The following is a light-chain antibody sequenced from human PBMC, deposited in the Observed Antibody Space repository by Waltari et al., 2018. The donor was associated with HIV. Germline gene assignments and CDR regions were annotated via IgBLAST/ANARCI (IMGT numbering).Light chain of an antibody. CDR1: SSDVGSYNL. J-gene: IGLJ3*02. CDR2: EVS. Sequence: SPGQSITISCTGTSSDVGSYNLVSWYQQHPGKAPKLMIYEVSKRPSGVSNRFSGSKSGNTASLTISGLQAEDEADYYCCSYAGSSTVFGGGTKLTVL. CDR3: CSYAGSSTV. V-gene: IGLV2-23*02.